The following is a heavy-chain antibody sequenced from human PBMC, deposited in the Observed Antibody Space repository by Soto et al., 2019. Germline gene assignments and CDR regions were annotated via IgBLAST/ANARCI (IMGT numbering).Heavy chain of an antibody. CDR1: GFTFDDYA. CDR3: GIDGCYGSGSYYGAEFDD. CDR2: ISWNSGSI. Sequence: EVQLVESGGGLVQPGRSLRLSCAASGFTFDDYAMHWVRQAPGKGLEWVSGISWNSGSIGYADSVKGRFTISRDNAKNCLFLQRNSLRAEDTALYYGGIDGCYGSGSYYGAEFDDWGRGTLVTVSS. J-gene: IGHJ4*02. V-gene: IGHV3-9*01. D-gene: IGHD3-10*01.